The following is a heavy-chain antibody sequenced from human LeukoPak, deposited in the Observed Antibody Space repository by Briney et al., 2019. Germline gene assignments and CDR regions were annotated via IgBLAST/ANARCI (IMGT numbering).Heavy chain of an antibody. Sequence: SETLSLTCTVSGGSISSYYWSWIRQPPGKGLEWIGYIYDSGSPNYNPSLKSRVTIPVDTSKNQFSLKLSSVTAADTAVYYCARGSLYWYFDLWGRGTLVTVSS. V-gene: IGHV4-59*01. J-gene: IGHJ2*01. CDR3: ARGSLYWYFDL. CDR2: IYDSGSP. CDR1: GGSISSYY.